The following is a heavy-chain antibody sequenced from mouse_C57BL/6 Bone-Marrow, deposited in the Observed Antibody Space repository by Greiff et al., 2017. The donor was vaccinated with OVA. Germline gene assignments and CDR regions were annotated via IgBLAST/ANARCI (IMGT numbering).Heavy chain of an antibody. D-gene: IGHD2-4*01. V-gene: IGHV1-81*01. CDR2: IYPRSGNT. CDR3: ARWGDYPFAY. Sequence: VQLQQSGAELARPGASVKLSCKASGYTFTSYGISWVKQRTGQGLEWIGEIYPRSGNTYYNEKFKGKATLTTDKSSSTAYMELRSLTSEDSAVYFCARWGDYPFAYWGQGTLVTVSA. CDR1: GYTFTSYG. J-gene: IGHJ3*01.